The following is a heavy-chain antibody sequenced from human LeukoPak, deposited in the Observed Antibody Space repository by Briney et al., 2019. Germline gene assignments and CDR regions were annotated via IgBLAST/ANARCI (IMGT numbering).Heavy chain of an antibody. CDR2: ISTVAGET. CDR3: AKAPVTSCRGAFCYPFDY. D-gene: IGHD2-15*01. V-gene: IGHV3-23*01. Sequence: GGTLRLSCAASGFTFSNSGMSWVRQAPGKGLEWVSAISTVAGETHYADSVKGRFTISRDTSRSTLYLQMNSLRAEDAAVYYCAKAPVTSCRGAFCYPFDYWGQGTLVTVSS. J-gene: IGHJ4*02. CDR1: GFTFSNSG.